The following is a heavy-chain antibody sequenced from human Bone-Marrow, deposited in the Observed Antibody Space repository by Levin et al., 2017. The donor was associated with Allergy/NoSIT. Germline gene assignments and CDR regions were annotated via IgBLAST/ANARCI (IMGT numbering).Heavy chain of an antibody. Sequence: SETLSLTCAVSGGSISSNNWWSWVRQAPGKGLEWIGEISPSGSTNYNPSLKSRVTISIDKSKNQFSLKLSAVTATDTAVYYCGRDWGAAVGEYWYFDLWGRGTLVTVSS. CDR1: GGSISSNNW. V-gene: IGHV4-4*02. CDR2: ISPSGST. J-gene: IGHJ2*01. D-gene: IGHD6-25*01. CDR3: GRDWGAAVGEYWYFDL.